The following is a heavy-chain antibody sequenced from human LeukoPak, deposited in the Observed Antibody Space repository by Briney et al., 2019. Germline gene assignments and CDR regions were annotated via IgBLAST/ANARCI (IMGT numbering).Heavy chain of an antibody. CDR3: ARARPGGIVVVI. CDR2: INPNSGGT. D-gene: IGHD3-22*01. CDR1: GYTFTGYY. V-gene: IGHV1-2*02. J-gene: IGHJ4*02. Sequence: ASVKVSCKASGYTFTGYYMHWVRQVPGQGLEWMGWINPNSGGTNYAQKFQGRVTMTRDTSISTAYMELSRLRSDDTAVYYCARARPGGIVVVIWGQGTLVTVSS.